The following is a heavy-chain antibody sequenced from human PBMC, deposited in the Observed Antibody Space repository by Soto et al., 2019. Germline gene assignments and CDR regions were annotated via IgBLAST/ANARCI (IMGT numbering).Heavy chain of an antibody. V-gene: IGHV3-48*02. CDR1: GFTFSSYS. CDR2: ITSRDNTM. D-gene: IGHD1-1*01. Sequence: EVQLVESGGGLVQPGGSLRLSCAASGFTFSSYSMNWVRQAPGKGLEWISYITSRDNTMSYADSVRGRFTISRDNARNSLYMQMNSLRDEDTAVYYCVRDSGWQLRVWGKGTTVTVS. CDR3: VRDSGWQLRV. J-gene: IGHJ6*03.